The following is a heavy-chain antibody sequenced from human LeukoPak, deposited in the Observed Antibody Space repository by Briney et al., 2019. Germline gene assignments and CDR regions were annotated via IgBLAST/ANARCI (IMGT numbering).Heavy chain of an antibody. D-gene: IGHD6-19*01. V-gene: IGHV3-7*01. CDR1: RFTLSNYW. CDR3: ARQRGSGCLDY. Sequence: GGSLRLSCAASRFTLSNYWMSWVRQAPGKGLEWVSNIKQDGSETYYADSVKGRLTISRDNAKNSLSLQMNNLRAEDAAVYYCARQRGSGCLDYWGQGTLVTVSS. J-gene: IGHJ4*02. CDR2: IKQDGSET.